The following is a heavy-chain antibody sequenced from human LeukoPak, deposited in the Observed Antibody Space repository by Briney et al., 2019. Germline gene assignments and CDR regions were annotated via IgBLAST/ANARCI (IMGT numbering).Heavy chain of an antibody. CDR3: AREVTVTTRYNWFDP. CDR2: INHSGST. Sequence: PSETLSLTCAVYGGSFSGYYWSWIRQPPGKGLEGIGEINHSGSTNYNPSLKSRVTISVDTSKNQFSLKLSSVTAADTAVYYCAREVTVTTRYNWFDPWGQGTLVTVSS. V-gene: IGHV4-34*01. CDR1: GGSFSGYY. D-gene: IGHD4-11*01. J-gene: IGHJ5*02.